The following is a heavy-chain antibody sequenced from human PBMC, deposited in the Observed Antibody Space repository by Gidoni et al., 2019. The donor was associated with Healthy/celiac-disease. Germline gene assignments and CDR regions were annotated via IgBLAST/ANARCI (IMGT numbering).Heavy chain of an antibody. CDR2: INHSGST. D-gene: IGHD5-12*01. CDR1: GGSFSGYY. Sequence: QVQLQQWGAGLLEPSEPLSLTCAVYGGSFSGYYWSWIRQPPGKGLEWIGEINHSGSTNYNPSLKSRVTIAVDTSKNQFSLKLSSVTAADTAVYYCARSSRLRSIDYWGQGTLVTVSS. V-gene: IGHV4-34*01. J-gene: IGHJ4*02. CDR3: ARSSRLRSIDY.